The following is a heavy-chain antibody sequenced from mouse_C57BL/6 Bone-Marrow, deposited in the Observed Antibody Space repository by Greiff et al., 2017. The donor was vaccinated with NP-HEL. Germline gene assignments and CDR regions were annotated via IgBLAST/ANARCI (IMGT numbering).Heavy chain of an antibody. CDR2: INPNNGGT. J-gene: IGHJ3*01. V-gene: IGHV1-26*01. Sequence: EVQLQQSGPELVKPGASVKISCKASGYTFTDYYMNWVKQSHGKSLEWIGDINPNNGGTSYNQKFKGKATLTVDKSSSTAYMELRSLTSEDSAVYYCAREGYDPAWFAYWGQGTLVTVSA. D-gene: IGHD2-2*01. CDR1: GYTFTDYY. CDR3: AREGYDPAWFAY.